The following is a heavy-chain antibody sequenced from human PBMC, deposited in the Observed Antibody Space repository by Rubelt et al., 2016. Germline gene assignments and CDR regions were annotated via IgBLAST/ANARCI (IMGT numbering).Heavy chain of an antibody. J-gene: IGHJ4*02. CDR1: GGSISSSSYY. Sequence: QLQLQESGPGLVKPSETLSLTCTVSGGSISSSSYYWGWIRQPPGKGLEWIGSIYYSGSTYYNPSLKSRVTISVDTSKNQFSLKLSSVTAADTAVYYCARYVLLTGHYDYWGQGTLVTVSS. CDR2: IYYSGST. D-gene: IGHD3-10*01. V-gene: IGHV4-39*01. CDR3: ARYVLLTGHYDY.